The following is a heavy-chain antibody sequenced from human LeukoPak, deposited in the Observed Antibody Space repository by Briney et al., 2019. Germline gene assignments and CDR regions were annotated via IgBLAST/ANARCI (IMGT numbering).Heavy chain of an antibody. J-gene: IGHJ4*02. CDR3: ASLTGYSSGWYLNY. D-gene: IGHD6-19*01. Sequence: PSETLSLTCTVSGGSISSGSYYWSWIRQPAGKGLEWIGRIYTSGSTNYNPSPKSRVTISVDTSKNQFSLKLSSVTAADTAVYYCASLTGYSSGWYLNYWGQGTLVTVSS. CDR2: IYTSGST. CDR1: GGSISSGSYY. V-gene: IGHV4-61*02.